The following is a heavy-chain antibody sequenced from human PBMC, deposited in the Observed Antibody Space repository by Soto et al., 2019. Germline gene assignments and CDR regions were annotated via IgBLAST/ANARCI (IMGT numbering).Heavy chain of an antibody. Sequence: VGSLRLSGAASGFTFSSYAMNWVRQARGKGLEWVSTMSGSGGYTYYADSVKGRFTISRDISKNTLYMQMNTLNAEDTAVYFCAKALGYCRDTSCFAFDFWGPGTLVTVSS. J-gene: IGHJ4*02. CDR2: MSGSGGYT. D-gene: IGHD2-2*01. CDR1: GFTFSSYA. V-gene: IGHV3-23*01. CDR3: AKALGYCRDTSCFAFDF.